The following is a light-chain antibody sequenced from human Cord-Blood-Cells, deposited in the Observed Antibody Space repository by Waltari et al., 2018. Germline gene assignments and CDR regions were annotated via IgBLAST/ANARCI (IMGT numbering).Light chain of an antibody. J-gene: IGLJ2*01. CDR3: AAWDDSLSGLV. CDR2: RNK. Sequence: QSVLTQPPSASGTPGQRVTISCSGSSSNIGSNYVYWYQQLPGTAPKLLIYRNKQRPSGVPDRFSGSKYGTSASLAISGLRSEDEADYYCAAWDDSLSGLVFGGGTKLTVL. CDR1: SSNIGSNY. V-gene: IGLV1-47*01.